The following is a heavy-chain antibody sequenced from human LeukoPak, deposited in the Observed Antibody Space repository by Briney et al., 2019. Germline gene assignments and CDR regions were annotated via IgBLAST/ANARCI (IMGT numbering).Heavy chain of an antibody. CDR1: GFTLSSHS. CDR2: ISSSSSYI. J-gene: IGHJ4*02. D-gene: IGHD3-22*01. Sequence: GGSLRLSCAAYGFTLSSHSMNWVRQAPGKGREWVSSISSSSSYIHSADSVKGRFTISRDNAKNSLYLQMNSLRAEDTAVYYCARDLYDSGAYSSPIDYWGQGTLVTVSS. CDR3: ARDLYDSGAYSSPIDY. V-gene: IGHV3-21*01.